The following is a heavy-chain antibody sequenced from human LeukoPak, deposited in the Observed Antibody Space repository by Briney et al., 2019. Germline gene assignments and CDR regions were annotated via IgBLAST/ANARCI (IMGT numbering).Heavy chain of an antibody. CDR2: INAGNGNT. Sequence: ASVKVSCKASGYTFTSYAMHWVRQAPGQRLEWMGWINAGNGNTKYSQKFQGRVTITRDTSTSTAYMELRSLRSDDTAVYYCAREVVRILEMATRPDYYYYYGMDVWGQGTTVTVSS. J-gene: IGHJ6*02. D-gene: IGHD5-24*01. V-gene: IGHV1-3*01. CDR1: GYTFTSYA. CDR3: AREVVRILEMATRPDYYYYYGMDV.